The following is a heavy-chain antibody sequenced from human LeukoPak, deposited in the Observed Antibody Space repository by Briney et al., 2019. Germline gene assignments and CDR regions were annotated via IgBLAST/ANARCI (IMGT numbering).Heavy chain of an antibody. J-gene: IGHJ5*02. V-gene: IGHV4-59*01. CDR3: ARDRRFDP. CDR2: VYYSGST. CDR1: GSSISGYY. Sequence: SETLSLTCTVSGSSISGYYWSWIRQPPGKGLEWIGYVYYSGSTNYNPSLKSRVTILVDTSRKQFSLKLNSVTTADTAVYYCARDRRFDPWGQGTLVTVSS.